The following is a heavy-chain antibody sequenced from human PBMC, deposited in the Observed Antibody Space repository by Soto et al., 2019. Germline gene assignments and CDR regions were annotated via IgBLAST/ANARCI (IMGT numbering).Heavy chain of an antibody. V-gene: IGHV4-34*01. J-gene: IGHJ3*02. D-gene: IGHD6-19*01. CDR2: INHSGST. Sequence: SETLSLTCAVYGGSFSGYYWSWIRQPPGKGLEWIGEINHSGSTNYNPSLKSRVTISVDTSKNQCSLKLSSVTAADTAVYYCARGHRRVAVARGYAFDIWGQGTMVTVSS. CDR1: GGSFSGYY. CDR3: ARGHRRVAVARGYAFDI.